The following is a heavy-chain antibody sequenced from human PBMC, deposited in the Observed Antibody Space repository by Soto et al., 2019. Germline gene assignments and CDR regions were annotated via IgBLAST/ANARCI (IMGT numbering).Heavy chain of an antibody. D-gene: IGHD3-3*01. J-gene: IGHJ4*02. CDR2: ISDDGSDK. V-gene: IGHV3-30*14. Sequence: QVQLVESGGGVVQSGRSLRLSCAASRLTFTKYTLHWVRQSPGKGLEWVALISDDGSDKFYADSVKGRFTISRDNSKTALYLQMNNLRTEETAVYYCAAMNRSGYRFDFWGQGTLVNVSS. CDR3: AAMNRSGYRFDF. CDR1: RLTFTKYT.